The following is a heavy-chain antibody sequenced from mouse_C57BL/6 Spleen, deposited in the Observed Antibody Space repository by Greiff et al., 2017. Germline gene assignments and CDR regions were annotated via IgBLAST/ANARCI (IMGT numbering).Heavy chain of an antibody. CDR1: GYTFTSYW. Sequence: QVQLQQPGAELVQPGASVKMSCKASGYTFTSYWITWVRQTPGQGLEWIGDIYPGSGSTNYNEKFKSKATLTVDTSSSTAYMQLSSLTSEDSAVYYCARQLDYWGQGTTLTVSS. CDR2: IYPGSGST. CDR3: ARQLDY. V-gene: IGHV1-55*01. J-gene: IGHJ2*01.